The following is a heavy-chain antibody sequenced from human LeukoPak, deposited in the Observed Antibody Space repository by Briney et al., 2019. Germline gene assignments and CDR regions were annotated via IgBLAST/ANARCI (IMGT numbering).Heavy chain of an antibody. CDR1: GFTFDDYA. CDR3: AKDSGRNYYYGMDV. J-gene: IGHJ6*02. D-gene: IGHD6-19*01. V-gene: IGHV3-9*01. CDR2: ISWNSGSI. Sequence: GGSLRLSCAASGFTFDDYAMHWVRQAPGKGLEWVSGISWNSGSIGYADSVKGRFTISRDNAKNSLYLQMNSLRPEDTALYYCAKDSGRNYYYGMDVWGQGTTVTVSS.